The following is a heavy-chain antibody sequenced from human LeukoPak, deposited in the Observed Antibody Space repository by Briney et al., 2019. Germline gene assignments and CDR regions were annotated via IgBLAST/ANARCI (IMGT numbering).Heavy chain of an antibody. CDR1: GFTFDDYA. V-gene: IGHV3-9*01. CDR3: AKATGRGYDLSPSYGMDV. J-gene: IGHJ6*02. D-gene: IGHD3-3*01. Sequence: GGSLRLSCAASGFTFDDYAMHWVRHAPGKGLEWVSGISWNSGTIGYADSVKGRFTISRDNAKNSLYLQMNSLGGEDTALYYCAKATGRGYDLSPSYGMDVWGQGTTVTVSS. CDR2: ISWNSGTI.